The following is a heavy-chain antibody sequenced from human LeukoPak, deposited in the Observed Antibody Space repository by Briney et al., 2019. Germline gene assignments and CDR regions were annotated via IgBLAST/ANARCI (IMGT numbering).Heavy chain of an antibody. CDR1: GFTFSSYA. D-gene: IGHD6-6*01. V-gene: IGHV3-23*01. CDR2: ISGSGGST. Sequence: GGSLRLSCAASGFTFSSYAMSWVRQAPGKGLEWVSAISGSGGSTYYADSVKGRLTISRDNSKNTLYLQMNSLRAEDTAVYYCAKDLYSSSINWFDPWGQGTLVTVSS. J-gene: IGHJ5*02. CDR3: AKDLYSSSINWFDP.